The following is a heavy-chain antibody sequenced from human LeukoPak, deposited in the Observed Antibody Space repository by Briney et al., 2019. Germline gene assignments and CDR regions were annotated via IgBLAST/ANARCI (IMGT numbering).Heavy chain of an antibody. CDR3: ARDQFGVIIVTSQYYFDY. Sequence: AGGSLRLSCAASGFTFDDYGMSWVRQAPGKGLEWVSGINWNGGSTSYADSVKGRFTISRDNAKNSLYLQMNSLRAEDTALYYCARDQFGVIIVTSQYYFDYWGQGTLVTVSS. J-gene: IGHJ4*02. CDR2: INWNGGST. V-gene: IGHV3-20*04. CDR1: GFTFDDYG. D-gene: IGHD3-3*01.